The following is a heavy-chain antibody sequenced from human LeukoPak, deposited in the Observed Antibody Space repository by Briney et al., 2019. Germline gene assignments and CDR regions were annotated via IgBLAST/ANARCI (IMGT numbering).Heavy chain of an antibody. CDR2: ISTYKGDT. CDR3: ARVAYSSGPRTFDV. J-gene: IGHJ3*01. D-gene: IGHD3-22*01. V-gene: IGHV1-18*01. Sequence: ASVTVSCKASVYSFTTFSISWVRQAPAQGLEWMGWISTYKGDTNYAHKLQGRVTMTTDTSTNTVYMELRSLTSDDTAVYYCARVAYSSGPRTFDVWGQGTMVTVSS. CDR1: VYSFTTFS.